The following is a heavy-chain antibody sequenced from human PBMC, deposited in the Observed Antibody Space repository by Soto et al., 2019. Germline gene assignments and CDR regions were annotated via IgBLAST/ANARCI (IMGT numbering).Heavy chain of an antibody. Sequence: SETLSLTCTVSGGSISSSSYYWGWIRQPPGKGLEWIGSIYYSGSTYYNPSLKSRVTISVDTSKNQFSLKLSSVTAADTSVYYCARREYSSSSGSFDYWGQGTLVTVSS. J-gene: IGHJ4*02. CDR1: GGSISSSSYY. D-gene: IGHD6-6*01. CDR2: IYYSGST. V-gene: IGHV4-39*01. CDR3: ARREYSSSSGSFDY.